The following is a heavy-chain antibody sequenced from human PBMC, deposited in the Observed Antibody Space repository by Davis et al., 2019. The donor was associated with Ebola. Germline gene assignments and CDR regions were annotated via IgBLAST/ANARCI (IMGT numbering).Heavy chain of an antibody. CDR1: GASITSYY. Sequence: GSLRLSCTFSGASITSYYWSWIRQPPGKGLEWIGSVYHNGRTNYNPSLKSRVTVSVDTSKNQFSLKLRSVTAADTAVYYCAREDYYDSSGFYYGMDVWGKGTTVTVSS. V-gene: IGHV4-39*02. CDR3: AREDYYDSSGFYYGMDV. J-gene: IGHJ6*04. CDR2: VYHNGRT. D-gene: IGHD3-22*01.